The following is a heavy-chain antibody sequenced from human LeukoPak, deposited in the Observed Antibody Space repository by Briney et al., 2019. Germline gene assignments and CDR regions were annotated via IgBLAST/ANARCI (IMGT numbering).Heavy chain of an antibody. CDR1: GFTFSSYS. Sequence: GGSLRLSCAASGFTFSSYSMNWVRQAPGKGLEWVSYISSSSSTIYYADSVKGRFTISRDNAKNSLYLQMNSLRAEDTAVYYCAGHSDYGGNPELDYWGQGTLVTVSS. V-gene: IGHV3-48*01. CDR3: AGHSDYGGNPELDY. D-gene: IGHD4-23*01. J-gene: IGHJ4*02. CDR2: ISSSSSTI.